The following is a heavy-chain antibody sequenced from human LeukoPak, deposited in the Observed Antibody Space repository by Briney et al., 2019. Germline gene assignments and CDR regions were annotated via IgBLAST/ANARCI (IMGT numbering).Heavy chain of an antibody. V-gene: IGHV4-34*01. D-gene: IGHD6-13*01. J-gene: IGHJ4*02. Sequence: PSETLSLTCAVYGGSFSGYYWSWIRQPPGKGLEWIGEINLSGSTNYNPSLKSRVTISVDTSKNQFSLKLSSVTAADTAVYYCARVRQQLVPAYFDYWGQGTLVTVSS. CDR2: INLSGST. CDR3: ARVRQQLVPAYFDY. CDR1: GGSFSGYY.